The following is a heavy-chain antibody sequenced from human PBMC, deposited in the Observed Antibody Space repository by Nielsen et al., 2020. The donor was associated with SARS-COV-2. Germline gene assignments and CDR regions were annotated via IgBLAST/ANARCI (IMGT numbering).Heavy chain of an antibody. Sequence: SQTLSLTCPFYVGSFSVYYWSWIRQPPGKGLEWIGEINHSGSTNYNPSLKSRVTISVDTSKNQFSLKLSSVTAADTAVYYCARASGYSSGGVHFDYWGQGTLVTVSS. D-gene: IGHD5-18*01. CDR1: VGSFSVYY. CDR3: ARASGYSSGGVHFDY. V-gene: IGHV4-34*01. CDR2: INHSGST. J-gene: IGHJ4*02.